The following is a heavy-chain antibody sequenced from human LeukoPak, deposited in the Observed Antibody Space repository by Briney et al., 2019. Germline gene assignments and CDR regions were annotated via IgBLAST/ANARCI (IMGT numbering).Heavy chain of an antibody. CDR3: AKVLSSGWFIDYFDY. J-gene: IGHJ4*02. Sequence: GGSLRLSCAASGFTFNSYSMSWVRQAPGKGLEWVSAISGSGGSTYYADSVKGRFTISRDNSKNTLYLQMNSLRAEDTAVYYCAKVLSSGWFIDYFDYWGQGTLVTVSS. V-gene: IGHV3-23*01. D-gene: IGHD6-19*01. CDR2: ISGSGGST. CDR1: GFTFNSYS.